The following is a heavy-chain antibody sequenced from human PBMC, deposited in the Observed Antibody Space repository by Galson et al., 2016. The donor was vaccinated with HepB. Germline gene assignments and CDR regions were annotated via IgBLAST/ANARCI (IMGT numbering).Heavy chain of an antibody. CDR3: AKVTYYYDSSDTPYFEY. J-gene: IGHJ4*02. CDR2: IIPIFGTA. CDR1: GGTFTYYD. D-gene: IGHD3-22*01. Sequence: SVKVSRKASGGTFTYYDISWVRQAPGQGLEWMGGIIPIFGTANYAEKFQGRVTITADESTSTAYMELSSLRSEDTAVYYCAKVTYYYDSSDTPYFEYWGQGTLVTVPS. V-gene: IGHV1-69*13.